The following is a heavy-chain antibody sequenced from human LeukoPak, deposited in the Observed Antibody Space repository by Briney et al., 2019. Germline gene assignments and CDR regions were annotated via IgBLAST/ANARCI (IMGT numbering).Heavy chain of an antibody. J-gene: IGHJ4*02. CDR2: ITSSSSYI. CDR1: GFTLSSSA. V-gene: IGHV3-21*01. CDR3: ARASPYVWWLPDY. D-gene: IGHD5-12*01. Sequence: GGSLRLSCAASGFTLSSSAMSWVRQAPGKGLEWVSSITSSSSYIYYADSVKGRFTISRDNAKNSLYLQMNSLRAEDTAVYYCARASPYVWWLPDYWGQGTLVTVSS.